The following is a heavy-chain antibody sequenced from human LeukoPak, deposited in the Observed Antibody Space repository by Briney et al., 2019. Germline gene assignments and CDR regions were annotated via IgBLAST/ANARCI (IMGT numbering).Heavy chain of an antibody. V-gene: IGHV4-34*01. CDR3: ARGCGEQLVPQWEYYFDY. CDR2: INHSGST. J-gene: IGHJ4*02. CDR1: GGSFSGYY. Sequence: PSETLSLTCAVYGGSFSGYYWSWIRQPPGKGLERIGEINHSGSTNYNPSLKSRVTISVDTSKNQFSLKLSSVTAADTAVYYCARGCGEQLVPQWEYYFDYWGQGTLVTVSS. D-gene: IGHD6-13*01.